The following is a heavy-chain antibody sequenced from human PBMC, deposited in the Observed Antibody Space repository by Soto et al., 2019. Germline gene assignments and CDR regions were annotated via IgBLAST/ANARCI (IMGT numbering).Heavy chain of an antibody. CDR3: ARDFGSNLAHCGGACYQPSFDI. V-gene: IGHV1-69*06. D-gene: IGHD2-21*02. J-gene: IGHJ3*02. CDR1: GGTFSSYA. Sequence: SVKVSCKASGGTFSSYAISWVRQAPGQGLEWMGGIIPIFGTANYAQKFQGRVTITADKSTSTAYMELSSLRSEDTAVYYCARDFGSNLAHCGGACYQPSFDIWGHGTMVTV. CDR2: IIPIFGTA.